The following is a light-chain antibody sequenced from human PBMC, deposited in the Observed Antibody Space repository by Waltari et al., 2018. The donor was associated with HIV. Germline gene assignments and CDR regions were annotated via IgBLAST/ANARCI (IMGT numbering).Light chain of an antibody. CDR1: QNIGSQ. J-gene: IGKJ1*01. V-gene: IGKV6-21*01. CDR2: YAS. Sequence: EIVLTQSPDFQSVSPQDKITISCRASQNIGSQLHWYQQKSDQSPRPLFKYASQSFSGVPSRFRGSGSGTDFTLTIDRLEVEDVATYYCHQSKASPWTFGQGTKVEL. CDR3: HQSKASPWT.